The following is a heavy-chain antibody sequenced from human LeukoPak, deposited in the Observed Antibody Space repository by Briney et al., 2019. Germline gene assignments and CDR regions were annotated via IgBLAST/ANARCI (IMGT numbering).Heavy chain of an antibody. J-gene: IGHJ4*02. V-gene: IGHV3-30*18. CDR1: GFTFSSYG. CDR3: AKDVWRYYGSGSYFDY. CDR2: ISYDGSNK. Sequence: GGSLRLSCAASGFTFSSYGMHWVRQAPGKGLEWVAVISYDGSNKYYADSVKGRFTISRDNSKNTLYLQMNSLRAEDTAAYYCAKDVWRYYGSGSYFDYWGQGTLVTVSS. D-gene: IGHD3-10*01.